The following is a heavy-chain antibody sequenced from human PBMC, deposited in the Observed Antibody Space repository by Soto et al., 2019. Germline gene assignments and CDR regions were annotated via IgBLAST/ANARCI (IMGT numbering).Heavy chain of an antibody. D-gene: IGHD2-8*01. CDR2: ISNSDFTT. Sequence: GGSLRLSCVASGITLSDNYMTWIRQAPGKGLEWLSYISNSDFTTYYADSVKGRFTISRDNAKNSLYLQLNGLRVEDTAVYYCASGKWSLDYWGQGILVSV. CDR1: GITLSDNY. J-gene: IGHJ4*02. CDR3: ASGKWSLDY. V-gene: IGHV3-11*01.